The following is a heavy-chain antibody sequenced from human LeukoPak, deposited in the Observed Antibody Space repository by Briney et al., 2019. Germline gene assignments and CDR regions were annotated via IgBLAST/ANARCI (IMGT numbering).Heavy chain of an antibody. J-gene: IGHJ4*02. CDR3: ASLGLRRLGVDY. CDR2: IYYSGST. V-gene: IGHV4-59*01. Sequence: SETLSLTCTVSGGSISSYYWSWIRQPPGKGLEWIGYIYYSGSTNYNPSLKSRVTISVDTSKNQFSLKLSSVTAADTAVYYCASLGLRRLGVDYWGQGTLVTVSS. D-gene: IGHD4-17*01. CDR1: GGSISSYY.